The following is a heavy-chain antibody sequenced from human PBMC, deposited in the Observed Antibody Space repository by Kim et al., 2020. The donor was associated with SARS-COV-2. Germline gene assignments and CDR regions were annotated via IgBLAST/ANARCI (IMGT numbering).Heavy chain of an antibody. J-gene: IGHJ4*01. V-gene: IGHV1-2*02. Sequence: ASVKVSCNASGYTFTGYYMHWVRQAPGQGLEWMGWINPNTGGSNYAQKFQGRVTLTRDTSISTAYMDLTSLRSDDTAVYYCARGDREQQVLGSKYYFDHW. D-gene: IGHD6-13*01. CDR2: INPNTGGS. CDR3: ARGDREQQVLGSKYYFDH. CDR1: GYTFTGYY.